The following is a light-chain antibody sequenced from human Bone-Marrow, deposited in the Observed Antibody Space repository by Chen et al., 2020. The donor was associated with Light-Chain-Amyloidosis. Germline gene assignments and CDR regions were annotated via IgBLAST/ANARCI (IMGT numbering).Light chain of an antibody. CDR3: QSYDSSLSGVV. Sequence: SVIISCSGSSSNIGAGYDVHWYQQIPGTAPKLLIYGDTNRPSGVPDRFSGFKSGTSAYLAIAGLQAEDEAHYFCQSYDSSLSGVVFGGGAKLTVL. V-gene: IGLV1-40*01. J-gene: IGLJ2*01. CDR1: SSNIGAGYD. CDR2: GDT.